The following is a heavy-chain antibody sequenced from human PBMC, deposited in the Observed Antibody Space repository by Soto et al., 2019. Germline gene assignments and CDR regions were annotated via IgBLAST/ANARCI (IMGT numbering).Heavy chain of an antibody. CDR2: INHSGST. V-gene: IGHV4-34*01. Sequence: SETLSLTCAVYGGSFSGYYWSWIRQPPGKGLEWIGEINHSGSTNYNPSLKSRVTISVDTSKNQFSLKLSSVTAADTAVYYCASSPNWFDPWGQGTLVTVSS. CDR1: GGSFSGYY. CDR3: ASSPNWFDP. J-gene: IGHJ5*02.